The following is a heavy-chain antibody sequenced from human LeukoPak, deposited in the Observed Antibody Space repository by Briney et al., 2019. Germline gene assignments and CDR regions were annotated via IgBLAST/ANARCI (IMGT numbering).Heavy chain of an antibody. CDR3: ARRFEWVDAFDI. D-gene: IGHD3-9*01. V-gene: IGHV3-23*01. Sequence: GGSLRLSCAASGFTFSSYAMSWVRQAPGKGLEWVSAISGSGGSTYYADSVKGRFTISRDNSKNTLYLQMNSPRAEDTAVYYCARRFEWVDAFDIWGQGTMVTVSS. CDR2: ISGSGGST. J-gene: IGHJ3*02. CDR1: GFTFSSYA.